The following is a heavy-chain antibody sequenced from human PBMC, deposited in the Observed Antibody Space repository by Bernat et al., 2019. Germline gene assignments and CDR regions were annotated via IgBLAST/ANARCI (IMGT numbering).Heavy chain of an antibody. CDR2: IYSGGST. J-gene: IGHJ3*02. CDR3: ATWKNIAVAGTGAFDI. V-gene: IGHV3-53*04. CDR1: GFTGSSNY. Sequence: EVQLVESGGGLVQPGGSLRLSCAASGFTGSSNYMSWVRQAPGKGREWVSVIYSGGSTYYADSVKGRVTSSRHNAKNKLYLQMTSLRAEDTVVYYWATWKNIAVAGTGAFDIWGQGTMVTVSS. D-gene: IGHD6-19*01.